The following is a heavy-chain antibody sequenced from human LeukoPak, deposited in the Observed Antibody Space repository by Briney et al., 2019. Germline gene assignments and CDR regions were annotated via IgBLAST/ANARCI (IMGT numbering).Heavy chain of an antibody. CDR3: ARLDYPFDY. D-gene: IGHD3/OR15-3a*01. Sequence: PGRSLRLSCAASGFTFSSYAMHWVRQAPGKGLEYVSGISSNGGSTYYANSVKGRFTISRDNSKNTLYLQMGSLRAEDMAVYYCARLDYPFDYWGQGTLVTVSS. V-gene: IGHV3-64*01. CDR1: GFTFSSYA. J-gene: IGHJ4*02. CDR2: ISSNGGST.